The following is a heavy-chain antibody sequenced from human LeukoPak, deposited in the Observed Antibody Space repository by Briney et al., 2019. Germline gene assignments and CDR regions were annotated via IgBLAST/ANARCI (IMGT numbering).Heavy chain of an antibody. CDR2: ISSSSSYI. Sequence: GGSLRLSCAASGFTFSSYSMNWVRQAPGKGLEWVSSISSSSSYIYYADSVKGRFTISRDNAKNSLYLQMNSLRAEDTAVYYCARGTYSSSFGVDYFDYWGQGTLVTVSS. CDR1: GFTFSSYS. V-gene: IGHV3-21*01. D-gene: IGHD6-6*01. J-gene: IGHJ4*02. CDR3: ARGTYSSSFGVDYFDY.